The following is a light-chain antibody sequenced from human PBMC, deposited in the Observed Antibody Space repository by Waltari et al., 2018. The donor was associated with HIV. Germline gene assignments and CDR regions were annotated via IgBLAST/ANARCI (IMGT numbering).Light chain of an antibody. CDR2: DSD. Sequence: QSVLTQPPSVSAAPGQKVTIPCSGSSSNLGRHSISWYQQLPGTAPKLLIYDSDKRPSGIPDRFSGSKSGTSATLGITGLQTGDEADYYCGTWDNSLSAGVIGGGTKLTVL. J-gene: IGLJ2*01. V-gene: IGLV1-51*01. CDR3: GTWDNSLSAGV. CDR1: SSNLGRHS.